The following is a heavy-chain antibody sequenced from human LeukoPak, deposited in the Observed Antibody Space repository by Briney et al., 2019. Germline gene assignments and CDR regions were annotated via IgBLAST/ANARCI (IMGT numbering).Heavy chain of an antibody. D-gene: IGHD6-19*01. J-gene: IGHJ6*02. Sequence: PGGSLRLSCAASGFTFSSYGMHWVRQAPGKGLEWVAVIWYDGSNKYYADSVKGRFTISRDNSKNTLYLQMNSLRAEDTAVYYCARLGIAVAALDVWGQGTTVTVSS. CDR3: ARLGIAVAALDV. CDR2: IWYDGSNK. CDR1: GFTFSSYG. V-gene: IGHV3-33*01.